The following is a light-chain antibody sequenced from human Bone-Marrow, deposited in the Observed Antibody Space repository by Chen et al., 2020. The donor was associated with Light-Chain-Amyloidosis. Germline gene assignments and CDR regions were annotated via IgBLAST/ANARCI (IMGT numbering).Light chain of an antibody. CDR3: ASYISAATWV. Sequence: QSALTQPASVSGSPGQSITFSYTGTSSDVGGYNYVSWYQQHPGKAPKLIIYDVSDRPSGVSDRFSGSKSGNTASLTISGLQAEDEADYYCASYISAATWVFGGGTKLTVL. CDR1: SSDVGGYNY. CDR2: DVS. J-gene: IGLJ3*02. V-gene: IGLV2-14*03.